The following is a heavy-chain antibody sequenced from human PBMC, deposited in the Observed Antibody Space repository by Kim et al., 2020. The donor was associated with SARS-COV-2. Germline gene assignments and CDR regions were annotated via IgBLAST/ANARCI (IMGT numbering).Heavy chain of an antibody. Sequence: GGSLRLSCAASGFTFSDYGMHWVRQAPGKGLEWVTVISYDGRHKDYADSVKGRFTISRDSSKNTLYLQMNSLRAEDTAVYYCAKDGPGGSGWYLGVCDYWGQGTLVTVSS. J-gene: IGHJ4*02. V-gene: IGHV3-30*18. CDR3: AKDGPGGSGWYLGVCDY. CDR1: GFTFSDYG. D-gene: IGHD6-19*01. CDR2: ISYDGRHK.